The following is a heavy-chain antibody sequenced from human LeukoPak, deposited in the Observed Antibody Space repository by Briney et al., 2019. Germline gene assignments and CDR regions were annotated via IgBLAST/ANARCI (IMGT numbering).Heavy chain of an antibody. CDR2: IRGDGIVT. D-gene: IGHD4-11*01. Sequence: GGSLRLSCVASEFTFSNYWIHWVRQAPGKGLVWVSRIRGDGIVTNYADSVEGRFTVSRDNAKNTVHLQMNSLRVEDAAVYYCVRDSNYHPDCWGQGTPVTVSS. CDR3: VRDSNYHPDC. V-gene: IGHV3-74*01. CDR1: EFTFSNYW. J-gene: IGHJ4*02.